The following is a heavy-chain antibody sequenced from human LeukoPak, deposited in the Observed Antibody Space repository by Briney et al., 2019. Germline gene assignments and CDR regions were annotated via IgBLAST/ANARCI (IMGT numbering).Heavy chain of an antibody. Sequence: PWGTLSLPRDVSSVSFSRTNWRGWVRPSPGPGLEWIGEISLSGRTNYHPCLQSRVTMSLDESKNQLSLDLASVTAADTGVYYCSRESGAFSPFGYWGQGTLVTVHS. D-gene: IGHD1-26*01. J-gene: IGHJ4*02. V-gene: IGHV4-4*02. CDR1: SVSFSRTNW. CDR3: SRESGAFSPFGY. CDR2: ISLSGRT.